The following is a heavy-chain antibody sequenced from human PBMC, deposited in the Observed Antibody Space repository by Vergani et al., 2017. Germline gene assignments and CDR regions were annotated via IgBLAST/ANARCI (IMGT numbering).Heavy chain of an antibody. V-gene: IGHV1-2*02. J-gene: IGHJ6*02. D-gene: IGHD2-2*01. Sequence: QVQLVQSGAKVKKPGASVKVSCKASGYTFTGYYMHWVRQAPGQGLEWMGWINPNSGGTNYAQKFQGRVTLTRDTSISTAYMELSRLRSDDTAVYYCARVRDIVVVPAPKDYYGMDVWGQGTTVTVSS. CDR3: ARVRDIVVVPAPKDYYGMDV. CDR2: INPNSGGT. CDR1: GYTFTGYY.